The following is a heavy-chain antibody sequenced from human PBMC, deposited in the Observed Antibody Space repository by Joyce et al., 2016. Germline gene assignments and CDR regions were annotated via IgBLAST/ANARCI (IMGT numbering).Heavy chain of an antibody. CDR2: IYGNGDK. D-gene: IGHD4-23*01. J-gene: IGHJ4*02. CDR3: AHSKGAGNSVYFDY. V-gene: IGHV2-5*01. Sequence: QMTLKESGPTLVRPTQTLTLTCTFSGFSLTTSEVGAGWIRQAPGKALEWLALIYGNGDKRYSPSLESRLTITTDTSKNQVVLTMTNMDPVDTGTYFCAHSKGAGNSVYFDYWGQGTLVTVSS. CDR1: GFSLTTSEVG.